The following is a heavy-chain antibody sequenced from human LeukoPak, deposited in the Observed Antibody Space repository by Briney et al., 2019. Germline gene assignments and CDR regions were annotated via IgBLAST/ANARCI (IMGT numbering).Heavy chain of an antibody. Sequence: GGSLRLSCAASGFTFSSYSMNWVRQAPGKGLEWVSSISSSNSYIYYADPVKGRFTISRDNAKNSLYLQMNSLRAEDTAVYYCARDPPYGDYVAARGFDYWGQGTLVTVSS. J-gene: IGHJ4*02. D-gene: IGHD4-17*01. CDR3: ARDPPYGDYVAARGFDY. CDR2: ISSSNSYI. CDR1: GFTFSSYS. V-gene: IGHV3-21*01.